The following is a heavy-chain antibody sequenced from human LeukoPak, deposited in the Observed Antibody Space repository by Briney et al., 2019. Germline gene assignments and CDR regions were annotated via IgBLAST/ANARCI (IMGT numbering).Heavy chain of an antibody. J-gene: IGHJ5*02. CDR3: ASDSGYPTSSFDP. CDR2: IYTGGST. Sequence: SETLSLTCIVSGGSISNYYWSCIRQPAGKGLEWIGRIYTGGSTNYNPSRKSGVTMSVDTSRNQVSLKAKSVTAADTAVYYCASDSGYPTSSFDPGGQGTLVTVSS. D-gene: IGHD3-22*01. CDR1: GGSISNYY. V-gene: IGHV4-4*07.